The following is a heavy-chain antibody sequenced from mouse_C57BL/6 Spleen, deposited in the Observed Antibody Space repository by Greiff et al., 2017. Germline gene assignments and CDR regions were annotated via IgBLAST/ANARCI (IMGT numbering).Heavy chain of an antibody. V-gene: IGHV1-82*01. CDR1: GYAFSSSW. CDR3: ARSSRDADY. D-gene: IGHD3-3*01. CDR2: IYPGDGDT. Sequence: QVQLQQSGPELVKPGASVKISCKASGYAFSSSWMNWVKQRPGKGLEWIGRIYPGDGDTNYNGKFKGKATLTADKSSSTAYMQLSSLTSEDSAVYFCARSSRDADYRGQGTTRTVSS. J-gene: IGHJ2*01.